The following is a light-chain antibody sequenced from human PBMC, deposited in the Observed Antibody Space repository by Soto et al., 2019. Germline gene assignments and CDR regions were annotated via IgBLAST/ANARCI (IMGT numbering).Light chain of an antibody. CDR1: SSNIGAGYD. CDR2: GNI. Sequence: HSVLTQPPSVSGAPGQRVTISCTGSSSNIGAGYDVHWYQQLPGTAPKVLIYGNINRPSGVPDRFSGSKSGTSASLAITGLQAEDEADYYCQSYDSSLSGFVVFGGGTKLTVL. J-gene: IGLJ2*01. V-gene: IGLV1-40*01. CDR3: QSYDSSLSGFVV.